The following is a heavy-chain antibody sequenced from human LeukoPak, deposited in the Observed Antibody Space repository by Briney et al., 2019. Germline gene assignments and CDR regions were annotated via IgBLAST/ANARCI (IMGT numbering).Heavy chain of an antibody. CDR2: IYYSGST. D-gene: IGHD3-10*01. Sequence: SQTLSLTCTVSGGSISSGGYYWSWIRQHPGKGLEWIGYIYYSGSTYYNPSLKSRVTISVDTSKNQFSLKLSSVTAADTAVYYCARDGKLGELFPFDYWGQGTLVTVSS. CDR3: ARDGKLGELFPFDY. J-gene: IGHJ4*02. CDR1: GGSISSGGYY. V-gene: IGHV4-31*03.